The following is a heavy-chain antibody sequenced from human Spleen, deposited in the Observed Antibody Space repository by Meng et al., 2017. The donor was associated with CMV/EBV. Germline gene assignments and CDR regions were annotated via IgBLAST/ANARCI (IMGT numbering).Heavy chain of an antibody. J-gene: IGHJ5*02. CDR2: ISRESGSI. CDR1: GFTFGDYA. CDR3: AKWGPSSGWYAPDA. Sequence: LSLTCAASGFTFGDYAMHWVRQAPGKGLEWVSGISRESGSIAYADSVKGRFTISRDNAWNSLYLQMNSLRAEDTAVYYCAKWGPSSGWYAPDAWGQGMLVTVSS. D-gene: IGHD6-19*01. V-gene: IGHV3-9*01.